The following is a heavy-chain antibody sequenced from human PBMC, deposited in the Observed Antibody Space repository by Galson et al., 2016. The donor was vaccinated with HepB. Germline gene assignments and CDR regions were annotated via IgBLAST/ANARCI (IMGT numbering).Heavy chain of an antibody. D-gene: IGHD2-2*01. V-gene: IGHV5-10-1*01. CDR2: IDPSDSYI. CDR3: STQTTDCSTASGYRF. CDR1: GYSFTSYW. J-gene: IGHJ1*01. Sequence: QSGAEVKKPGESLTISCKGSGYSFTSYWISWVRHMPGKGLEWMGRIDPSDSYINYSPSFKGHITFSADKSSSTAYLQWTSLKASDTAMYYCSTQTTDCSTASGYRFWGQGTPVTVSS.